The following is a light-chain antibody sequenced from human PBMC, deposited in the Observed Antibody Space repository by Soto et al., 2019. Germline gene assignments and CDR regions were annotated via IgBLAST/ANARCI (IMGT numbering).Light chain of an antibody. V-gene: IGLV2-23*01. CDR3: CSYARYSTYV. J-gene: IGLJ1*01. CDR1: SSDVGNYNL. Sequence: QSALTQPASVSGSPGQSITISCTGTSSDVGNYNLVSWYQQHPGKAPKLMIYEGSKRPSGVSNRFSGSKSGNTASLTILGLQAEDEADYYCCSYARYSTYVFGTGTKVTVL. CDR2: EGS.